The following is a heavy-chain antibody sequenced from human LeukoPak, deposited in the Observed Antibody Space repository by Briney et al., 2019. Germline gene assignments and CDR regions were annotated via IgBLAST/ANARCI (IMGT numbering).Heavy chain of an antibody. J-gene: IGHJ4*02. D-gene: IGHD3-3*01. CDR3: AKGGYYTQTSFDY. Sequence: GGPLRLSCAASGFTLSSYWMHWVRQAPGKGLVWVSRINSDGSSTSYADSVKGRFTISRDNAKNMLYLQMNSLRAEDTAVYYCAKGGYYTQTSFDYWGQGTLVTVSS. CDR2: INSDGSST. V-gene: IGHV3-74*01. CDR1: GFTLSSYW.